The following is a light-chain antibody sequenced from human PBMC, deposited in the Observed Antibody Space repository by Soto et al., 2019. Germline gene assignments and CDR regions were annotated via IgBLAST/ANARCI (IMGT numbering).Light chain of an antibody. Sequence: IVLTQSPATLSLSPGQRATLSCRASQSVSSKLAWYQQRPGQAPRLLIYSASTRATGIPARFSGSGSGTEFTLTISSLQSEDFAVYYCQQYNNWPRTFGQGTKVDIK. CDR3: QQYNNWPRT. J-gene: IGKJ1*01. CDR1: QSVSSK. CDR2: SAS. V-gene: IGKV3-15*01.